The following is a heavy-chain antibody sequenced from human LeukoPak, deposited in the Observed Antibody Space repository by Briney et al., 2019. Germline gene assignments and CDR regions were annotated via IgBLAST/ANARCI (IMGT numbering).Heavy chain of an antibody. CDR1: GFTFSSYA. CDR2: ISYDGSNK. CDR3: ARVGDYGDYYDAFDI. D-gene: IGHD4-17*01. J-gene: IGHJ3*02. V-gene: IGHV3-30*04. Sequence: KAGGSLRLSCAASGFTFSSYAMHWVRQAPGKGLEWVAVISYDGSNKYYADSVKGRFTISRDNSKNTLYLQMNSLRAEDTAVYYCARVGDYGDYYDAFDIWGQGTMVTVSS.